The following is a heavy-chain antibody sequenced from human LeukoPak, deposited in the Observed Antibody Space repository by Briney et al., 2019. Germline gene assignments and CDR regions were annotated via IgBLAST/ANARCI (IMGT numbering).Heavy chain of an antibody. D-gene: IGHD3-16*01. V-gene: IGHV4-59*01. CDR2: IYYSGST. Sequence: SETLSLTCTVSGGSISSYYWSWIRQPPGKGLEWIGYIYYSGSTNYNPSLKSRVTISVDTSKNQFSLKLSSVTAADTAVYYCARDAGGFDYWGQGTLVTVSS. CDR3: ARDAGGFDY. CDR1: GGSISSYY. J-gene: IGHJ4*02.